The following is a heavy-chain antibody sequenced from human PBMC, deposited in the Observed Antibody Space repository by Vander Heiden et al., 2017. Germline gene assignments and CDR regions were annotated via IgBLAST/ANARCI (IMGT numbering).Heavy chain of an antibody. CDR1: GFTVSSYW. D-gene: IGHD3-16*01. CDR3: ALLRGAMAG. Sequence: EVQLVESGGGLVQPGGCLRLSCEASGFTVSSYWKSWGRQAPGKGLEWVANIKQDGSEKYYVDSVKGRFTISRDNAKNSLYLQMNSLSAEDTAVYYCALLRGAMAGWGQGTLVTVSS. CDR2: IKQDGSEK. V-gene: IGHV3-7*01. J-gene: IGHJ4*02.